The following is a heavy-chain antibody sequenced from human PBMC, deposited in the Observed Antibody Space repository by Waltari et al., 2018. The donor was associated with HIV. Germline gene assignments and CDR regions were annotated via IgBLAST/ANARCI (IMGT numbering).Heavy chain of an antibody. CDR2: ISGSGGST. J-gene: IGHJ6*02. V-gene: IGHV3-23*01. CDR1: GFTFSSYA. D-gene: IGHD6-13*01. CDR3: AKDQQLASLNYYYYGMDV. Sequence: EVQLLESGGGLVQPGGSLRLSCAASGFTFSSYAMSWVPQAPGKGLEWVSAISGSGGSTYYADSVKGRFTISRDNSKNTLYLQMNSLRAEDTAVYYCAKDQQLASLNYYYYGMDVWGQGTTVTVSS.